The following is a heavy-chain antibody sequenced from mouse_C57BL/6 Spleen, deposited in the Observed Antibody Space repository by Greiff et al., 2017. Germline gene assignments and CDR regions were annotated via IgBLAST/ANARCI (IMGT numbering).Heavy chain of an antibody. Sequence: QVQLKQSGAELVKPGASVKLSCKASGYTFTEYTIHWVKQRSGQGLEWIGWFYPGRGSIKYNEKFKDKATLTADKSSSTVYMELSRLTSEDSAVYFCARHEEEEGGGWLPLDYWGQGTTLTVSS. J-gene: IGHJ2*01. V-gene: IGHV1-62-2*01. CDR1: GYTFTEYT. CDR2: FYPGRGSI. D-gene: IGHD2-3*01. CDR3: ARHEEEEGGGWLPLDY.